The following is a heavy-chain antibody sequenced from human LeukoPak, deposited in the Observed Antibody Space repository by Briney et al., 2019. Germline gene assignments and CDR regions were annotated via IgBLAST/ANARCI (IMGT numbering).Heavy chain of an antibody. J-gene: IGHJ6*03. D-gene: IGHD6-13*01. Sequence: GASVKVSCKASGGTFSSYGISWVRQAPGQGLEWMGWISAYNGNTNYAQKLQGRVTMTTDTSASTAYMELRSLRSDDTAVYYCARDGTGQQLAYYYYYYMDVWGKGTTVTVSS. CDR1: GGTFSSYG. CDR3: ARDGTGQQLAYYYYYYMDV. CDR2: ISAYNGNT. V-gene: IGHV1-18*01.